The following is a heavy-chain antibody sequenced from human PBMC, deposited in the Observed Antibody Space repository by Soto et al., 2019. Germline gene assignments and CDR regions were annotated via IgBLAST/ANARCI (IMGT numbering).Heavy chain of an antibody. CDR3: AHPTLSYTLDV. J-gene: IGHJ6*02. Sequence: QVQLQESGPGLVKPSGTLSLTCAVSGGSIRGHYWWSWLRQPPGKGLEWIGETSHGGATYYNPSLKSRDTISTGESKNQLSLKLNFVTAAGTAVYYCAHPTLSYTLDVWGQGTTVTVSS. V-gene: IGHV4-4*02. CDR1: GGSIRGHYW. CDR2: TSHGGAT. D-gene: IGHD1-1*01.